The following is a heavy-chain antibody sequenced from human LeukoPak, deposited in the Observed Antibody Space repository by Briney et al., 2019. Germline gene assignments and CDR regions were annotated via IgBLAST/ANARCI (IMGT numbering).Heavy chain of an antibody. CDR3: ARDYRDSSGWYPDY. CDR1: GFTFSRYW. D-gene: IGHD6-19*01. V-gene: IGHV3-74*01. J-gene: IGHJ4*02. CDR2: IKSDGSST. Sequence: GGSLGLSCAASGFTFSRYWMHWVRQAPGKGLVWVSRIKSDGSSTSYADSVKGRFTISRDNAKNTLYLQMNSLRAEDTAVYYCARDYRDSSGWYPDYWGQGTLVTVSS.